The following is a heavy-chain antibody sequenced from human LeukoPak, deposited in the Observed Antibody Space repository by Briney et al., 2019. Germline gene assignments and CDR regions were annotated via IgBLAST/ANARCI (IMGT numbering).Heavy chain of an antibody. J-gene: IGHJ4*02. V-gene: IGHV3-21*01. CDR3: ARFRALGVAPDFDY. D-gene: IGHD3-3*01. CDR2: IGEKDDFI. Sequence: GGSLRLSCAASGFTFTTYGMNWVRQAPGKGLEWVSCIGEKDDFIKYADSVKGRFTISRDNAKNSLYLQMNSLRAEDSAVYYCARFRALGVAPDFDYWGQGTLVTVSS. CDR1: GFTFTTYG.